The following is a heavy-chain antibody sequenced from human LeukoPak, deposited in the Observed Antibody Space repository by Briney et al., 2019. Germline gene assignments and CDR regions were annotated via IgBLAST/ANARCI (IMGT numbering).Heavy chain of an antibody. J-gene: IGHJ5*02. CDR3: ARESIAAGWFDP. CDR2: ISAYNGNT. Sequence: ASVKVSCKASGGTFSSYAISWVRQAPGQGLEWMGWISAYNGNTNYAQKLQGRVTMTTDTSTSTAYMELRSLRSDDTAVYYCARESIAAGWFDPWGQGTLVTVSS. CDR1: GGTFSSYA. V-gene: IGHV1-18*01. D-gene: IGHD6-13*01.